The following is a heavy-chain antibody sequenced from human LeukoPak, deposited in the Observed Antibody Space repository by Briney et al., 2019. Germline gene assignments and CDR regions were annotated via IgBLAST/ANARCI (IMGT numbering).Heavy chain of an antibody. CDR3: ARGADYNTYYFDS. CDR1: GGSISTYY. D-gene: IGHD4-11*01. Sequence: SETLSLSCTVSGGSISTYYWSWIRQSPGKGLEWIGYFYYNGNATYNPSLKSRVTVSVDSSKNQVSLKLTSVTAADTAVYYCARGADYNTYYFDSWGQGTLVTVSS. CDR2: FYYNGNA. J-gene: IGHJ4*02. V-gene: IGHV4-59*01.